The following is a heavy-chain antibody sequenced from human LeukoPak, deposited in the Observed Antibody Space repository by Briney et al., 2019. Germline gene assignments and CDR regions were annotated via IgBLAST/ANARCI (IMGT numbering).Heavy chain of an antibody. CDR2: IIPIFGTA. CDR1: GGTFSSYA. Sequence: SVKVSCKASGGTFSSYAISWVRQAPGQGLEWMGGIIPIFGTANYAQKFQGRVTIIADESTSTAYMELSSLRSEDTAVYYCARVSIAARSPYYYGMDVWGQGTTVTVPS. D-gene: IGHD6-6*01. CDR3: ARVSIAARSPYYYGMDV. V-gene: IGHV1-69*13. J-gene: IGHJ6*02.